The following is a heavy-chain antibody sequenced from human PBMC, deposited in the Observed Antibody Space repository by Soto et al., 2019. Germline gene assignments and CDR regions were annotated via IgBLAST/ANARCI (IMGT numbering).Heavy chain of an antibody. CDR1: GYTFITYA. CDR2: ITGGNGDT. J-gene: IGHJ3*02. V-gene: IGHV1-3*01. Sequence: ASVKVSCKASGYTFITYAMHWVRQAPGQSLEWVGWITGGNGDTKYAQKFQDRVTITRDTSASTGYMELSSLRSEDTAVYYCARAPRGTLIREGNAFDIWGQGTMVTVSS. CDR3: ARAPRGTLIREGNAFDI. D-gene: IGHD3-10*01.